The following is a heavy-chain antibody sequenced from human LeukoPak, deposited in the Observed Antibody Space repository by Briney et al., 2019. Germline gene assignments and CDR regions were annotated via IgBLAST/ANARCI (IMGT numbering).Heavy chain of an antibody. D-gene: IGHD3-10*01. CDR2: IYYSGST. CDR3: ARDRYGSGSV. V-gene: IGHV4-59*01. CDR1: GGPISSYY. J-gene: IGHJ4*02. Sequence: SETLSLTCTVSGGPISSYYWSWIRQPPGKGLEWIGYIYYSGSTNYNPSLKSRVTISVDTSKNQFSLKLSSVTAADTAVYYCARDRYGSGSVWGQGTLVTVSS.